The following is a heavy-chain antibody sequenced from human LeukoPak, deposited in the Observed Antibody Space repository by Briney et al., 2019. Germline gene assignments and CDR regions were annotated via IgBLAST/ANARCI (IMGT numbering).Heavy chain of an antibody. J-gene: IGHJ4*02. Sequence: HTGGSLRLSCAASEFTFSSYGMSWVRQAPGKGLEWVSTISGSGGSTYYADSVKGRFTISRDNSKNTLYLQMTSLTAEDTAVYYCAKDPKSSGWYGALDYWGQGTLVTVSS. D-gene: IGHD6-19*01. V-gene: IGHV3-23*01. CDR1: EFTFSSYG. CDR2: ISGSGGST. CDR3: AKDPKSSGWYGALDY.